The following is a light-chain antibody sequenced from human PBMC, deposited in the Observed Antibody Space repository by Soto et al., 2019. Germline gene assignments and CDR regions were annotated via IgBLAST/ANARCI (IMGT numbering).Light chain of an antibody. CDR1: QGISSN. V-gene: IGKV1-9*01. Sequence: IQLTQSPSSLSASVGDRVTITCRASQGISSNLAWYQQKPGRAPKLLIFGASTLQSGVPSRFSGSGSGADFTLTISSLQPEDFATYFCQQLNSYPPWTFGQGTKADIK. CDR2: GAS. J-gene: IGKJ1*01. CDR3: QQLNSYPPWT.